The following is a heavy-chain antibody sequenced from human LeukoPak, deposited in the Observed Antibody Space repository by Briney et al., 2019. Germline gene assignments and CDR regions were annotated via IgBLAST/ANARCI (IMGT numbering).Heavy chain of an antibody. D-gene: IGHD3-10*01. V-gene: IGHV1-69*13. CDR2: IIPIFGTA. J-gene: IGHJ3*02. CDR1: GGTFSSYA. Sequence: SVKVSCKASGGTFSSYAISWVRQAPGQGLEWMGGIIPIFGTANYAQKFQGRVTITADESTSTTYMELSSLRSEDTAVYYYARDYYGSGSYYRSDAFDIWGQGTMVTVSS. CDR3: ARDYYGSGSYYRSDAFDI.